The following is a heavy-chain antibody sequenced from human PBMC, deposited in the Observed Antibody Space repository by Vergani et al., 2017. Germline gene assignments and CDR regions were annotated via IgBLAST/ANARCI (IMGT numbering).Heavy chain of an antibody. J-gene: IGHJ4*02. CDR2: ISWNSGSI. V-gene: IGHV3-9*01. CDR3: AKDIGPYSGSYIN. CDR1: GFTFSSYE. Sequence: EVQLVESGGGLVQPGGSLRLSCAASGFTFSSYEMNWVRQAPGKGLEWVSGISWNSGSIGYADSVKGRFTISRDNAKNSLYLQMNSLRAEDTALYYCAKDIGPYSGSYINWGQGTLVTVSS. D-gene: IGHD1-26*01.